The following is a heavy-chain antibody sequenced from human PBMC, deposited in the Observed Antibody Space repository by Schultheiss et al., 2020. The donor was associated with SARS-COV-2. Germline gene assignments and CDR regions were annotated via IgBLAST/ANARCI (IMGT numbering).Heavy chain of an antibody. CDR1: GFTFSSYA. V-gene: IGHV3-21*01. Sequence: GGSLRLSCAASGFTFSSYAMSWVRQAPGKGLEWVSSISSSSSYIYYADSVKGRFTISRDNAKNSLYLQMNSLRAEDTAVYYCAGASPLGYDAFDIWGQGTMVTVSS. J-gene: IGHJ3*02. CDR3: AGASPLGYDAFDI. D-gene: IGHD3-22*01. CDR2: ISSSSSYI.